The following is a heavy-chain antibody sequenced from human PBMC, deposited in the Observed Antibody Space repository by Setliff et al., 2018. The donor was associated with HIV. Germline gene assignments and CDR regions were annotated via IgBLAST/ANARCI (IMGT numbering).Heavy chain of an antibody. CDR3: ARGHMLITYYYYYYMDV. D-gene: IGHD3-10*02. Sequence: PSEPLSLTCTVSGGSISSYYWSWIRQPPGKGLEWIGYIYYSGSTNYNPSLKSRVTISVDTSKNQFSLKLSSVTAADTAVYYCARGHMLITYYYYYYMDVWGKGTTVTVSS. CDR2: IYYSGST. J-gene: IGHJ6*03. CDR1: GGSISSYY. V-gene: IGHV4-59*01.